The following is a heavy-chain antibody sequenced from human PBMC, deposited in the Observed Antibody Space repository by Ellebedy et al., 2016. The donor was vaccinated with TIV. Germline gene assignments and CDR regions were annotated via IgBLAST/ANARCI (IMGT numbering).Heavy chain of an antibody. CDR3: ARDSGASGYYYPANWFNP. J-gene: IGHJ5*02. V-gene: IGHV1-2*02. CDR1: GYTFTGYY. CDR2: INPNSGGT. D-gene: IGHD3-22*01. Sequence: ASVKVSCXASGYTFTGYYMHWVRQAPGQGLEWMGWINPNSGGTNYAQKFQGRVTITRDTSISTAYMELSRLRSDDTAVYYCARDSGASGYYYPANWFNPWGQGTLVTVSS.